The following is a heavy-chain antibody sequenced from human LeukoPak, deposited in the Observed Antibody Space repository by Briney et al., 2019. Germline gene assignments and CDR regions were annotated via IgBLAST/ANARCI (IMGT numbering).Heavy chain of an antibody. V-gene: IGHV3-30*02. CDR2: IWYDGNNK. CDR3: AKDLTSLVGATRVDY. CDR1: GFTISSYG. D-gene: IGHD1-26*01. J-gene: IGHJ4*02. Sequence: PGGFLRLSCAASGFTISSYGMHWVRQAPGKGLEWVALIWYDGNNKYYADSVKGRFTISRDNSKNTLYLQMNSLRAEDTAVFYCAKDLTSLVGATRVDYWGQGTLVTVSS.